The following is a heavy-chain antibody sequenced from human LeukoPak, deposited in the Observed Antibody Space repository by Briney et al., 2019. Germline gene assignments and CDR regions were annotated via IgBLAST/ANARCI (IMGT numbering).Heavy chain of an antibody. Sequence: SETLSLTCPVSGGSISCGSSYWGWIRQPPGKGLEWIGSISYSGESYYNPSLKSRVTISVDTSTNHFSLKLTSVTAADTAVYYCARQRRNDCGSPSCYIDYWGQGTLVTVSS. V-gene: IGHV4-39*01. CDR3: ARQRRNDCGSPSCYIDY. CDR1: GGSISCGSSY. CDR2: ISYSGES. D-gene: IGHD2-2*02. J-gene: IGHJ4*02.